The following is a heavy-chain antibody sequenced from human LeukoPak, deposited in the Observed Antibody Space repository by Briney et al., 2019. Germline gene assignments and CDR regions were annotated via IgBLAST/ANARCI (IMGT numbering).Heavy chain of an antibody. CDR2: ISSSGSTI. CDR3: ARDYCSGGSCYEDY. V-gene: IGHV3-48*03. CDR1: GFTFSNYA. J-gene: IGHJ4*02. D-gene: IGHD2-15*01. Sequence: GGSLRLSCAASGFTFSNYAMNWVRQAPGKGLEWVSYISSSGSTIYYADSVKGRFTISRDNAKNSLYLQMNSLRAEDTAVYYCARDYCSGGSCYEDYWGQGTLVTVSS.